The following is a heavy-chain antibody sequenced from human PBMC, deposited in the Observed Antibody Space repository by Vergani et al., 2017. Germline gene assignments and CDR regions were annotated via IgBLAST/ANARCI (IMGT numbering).Heavy chain of an antibody. D-gene: IGHD6-13*01. CDR3: ARARAAAGTFRARYFDY. CDR1: GGSFSGYY. V-gene: IGHV4-34*01. Sequence: QVQLQQWGAGLLKPTETLSLTCAVYGGSFSGYYWSWIRQPPGKGLEWIGEINHSGSTNYNPSLKSRVTVSVDTSQNQFSLNLSSVTAADTAVYYCARARAAAGTFRARYFDYWGQGTLVTVSS. CDR2: INHSGST. J-gene: IGHJ4*02.